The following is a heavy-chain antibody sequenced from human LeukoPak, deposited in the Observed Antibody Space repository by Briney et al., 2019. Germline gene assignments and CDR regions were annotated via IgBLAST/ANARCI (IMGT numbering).Heavy chain of an antibody. CDR2: IYYSGST. V-gene: IGHV4-59*01. CDR1: GGSTSSYC. D-gene: IGHD3-22*01. J-gene: IGHJ4*02. CDR3: ASTEYYYDSSGYYGVFDY. Sequence: PSETLSLTCTVSGGSTSSYCWSWIRQPPGKGLEWIGYIYYSGSTNYNPSLKSRVTISVDTSRNQFSLKLSSVTAADTAVYYCASTEYYYDSSGYYGVFDYWGQGTLVTVSS.